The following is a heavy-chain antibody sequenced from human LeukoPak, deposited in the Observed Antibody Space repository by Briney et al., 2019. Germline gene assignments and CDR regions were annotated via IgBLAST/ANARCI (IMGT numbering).Heavy chain of an antibody. CDR1: GVSLSDYY. D-gene: IGHD2-8*01. CDR2: INHNGGT. V-gene: IGHV4-34*01. CDR3: ARIRCGHSSAICYNH. Sequence: PSETLSLTCSVYGVSLSDYYWSWIRQPPGKGLEWIGEINHNGGTKYNPSLKGRVTISVDTSENHFSLNLSPVSAAHSTVYYCARIRCGHSSAICYNHWGRGTLVTVSS. J-gene: IGHJ5*02.